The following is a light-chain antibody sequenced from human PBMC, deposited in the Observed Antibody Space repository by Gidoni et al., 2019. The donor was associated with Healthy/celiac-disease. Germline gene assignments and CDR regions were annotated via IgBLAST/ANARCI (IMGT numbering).Light chain of an antibody. J-gene: IGKJ3*01. CDR3: QQYYSTRPIT. Sequence: DIVMTQSPDSLAVSLGERATINCKPSQSVLYSSNNKNYLAWYQQKPGQPPKLLIYWASTRESGVPDRFSGSGSGTDFTLTISSLQAEDVAVYYCQQYYSTRPITFGPGTKVDIK. CDR2: WAS. CDR1: QSVLYSSNNKNY. V-gene: IGKV4-1*01.